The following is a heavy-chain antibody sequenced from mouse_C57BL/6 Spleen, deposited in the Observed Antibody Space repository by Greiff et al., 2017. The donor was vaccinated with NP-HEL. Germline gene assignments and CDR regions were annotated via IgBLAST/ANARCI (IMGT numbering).Heavy chain of an antibody. CDR3: ARNYDGYSFDY. D-gene: IGHD2-3*01. J-gene: IGHJ2*01. Sequence: VQLQESGAELARPGASVKLSCKASGYTFTSYGISWVKQRTGQGLEWIGEIYPRSGNTYYNEKFKGKATLTADKSSSTAYMELRSLTSEDSAVYFCARNYDGYSFDYWGQGTTLTVSS. CDR1: GYTFTSYG. V-gene: IGHV1-81*01. CDR2: IYPRSGNT.